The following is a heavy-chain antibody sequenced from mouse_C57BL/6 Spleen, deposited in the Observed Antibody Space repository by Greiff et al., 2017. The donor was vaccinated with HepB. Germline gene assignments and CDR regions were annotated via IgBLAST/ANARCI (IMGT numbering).Heavy chain of an antibody. CDR2: IYPGSGSP. Sequence: QVQLQQPGAELVKPGASVKMSCKASGYTFTSYWITWVKQRPGQGLEWIGDIYPGSGSPNYNEKFKSKATLTVDTSSSTAYMQLSSLTSEDSAVYYCARTAQATNYAMDYWGQGTSVTVSS. CDR3: ARTAQATNYAMDY. CDR1: GYTFTSYW. V-gene: IGHV1-55*01. D-gene: IGHD3-2*02. J-gene: IGHJ4*01.